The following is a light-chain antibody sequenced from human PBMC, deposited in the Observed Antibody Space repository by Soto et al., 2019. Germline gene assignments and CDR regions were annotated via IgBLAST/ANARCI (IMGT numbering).Light chain of an antibody. CDR3: HQYYTTPQT. CDR2: WAS. J-gene: IGKJ2*01. Sequence: VLTQSPSSLAVSLGERATVNCRSSQSVLDNSTNNSYLAWYQKKPGHPPKLLVHWASVREAGVPDRFSGGGSGTYFTLTISSLQAEDVAVYYCHQYYTTPQTFGQGTQLEIK. CDR1: QSVLDNSTNNSY. V-gene: IGKV4-1*01.